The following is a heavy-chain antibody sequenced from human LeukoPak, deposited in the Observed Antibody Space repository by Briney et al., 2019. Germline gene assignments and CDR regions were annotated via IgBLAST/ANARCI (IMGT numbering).Heavy chain of an antibody. CDR2: IHYSGST. D-gene: IGHD1-1*01. Sequence: PSETLSLTCTVSGGSISSYYWSWIRQPPEKGLEWIGYIHYSGSTSYNPSLKSRVTISVDTSKNQFSLKLSSVTAADTAVYYCARHFGPTGTTFDPWGQGTLVTVSS. J-gene: IGHJ5*02. CDR3: ARHFGPTGTTFDP. CDR1: GGSISSYY. V-gene: IGHV4-59*08.